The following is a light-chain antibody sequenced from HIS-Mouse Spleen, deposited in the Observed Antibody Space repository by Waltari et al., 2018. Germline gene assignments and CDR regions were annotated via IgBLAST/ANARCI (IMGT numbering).Light chain of an antibody. CDR1: ALPKKY. Sequence: SYELTQPPSVSVSLGQMARITCSGEALPKKYAYWYQQKPGQFPLLVIYKDSGGPSGIPERVSGSSSGKIVTLTISGVQAEEEADYYCLSADSSGTYPVFGGGTKLTVL. V-gene: IGLV3-16*01. J-gene: IGLJ3*02. CDR2: KDS. CDR3: LSADSSGTYPV.